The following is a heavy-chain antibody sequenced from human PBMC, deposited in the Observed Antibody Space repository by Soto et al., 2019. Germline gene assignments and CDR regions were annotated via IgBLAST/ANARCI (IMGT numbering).Heavy chain of an antibody. Sequence: QVQLQESGPGLVKPSETLSLSCTVSGGSISSYYWSWIRQPPGKGMEWIGYVHHSWGSTYNPSLQSRVAISLDTSKSQFSLKLTSVTATDTAVYYCARQGFGALHGLVYVCGQGTTVTVSS. CDR3: ARQGFGALHGLVYV. D-gene: IGHD3-10*01. CDR1: GGSISSYY. V-gene: IGHV4-59*08. J-gene: IGHJ6*02. CDR2: VHHSWGS.